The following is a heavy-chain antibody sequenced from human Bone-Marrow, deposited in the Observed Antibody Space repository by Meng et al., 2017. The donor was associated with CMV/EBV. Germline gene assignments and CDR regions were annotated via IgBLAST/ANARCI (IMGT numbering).Heavy chain of an antibody. CDR3: ARQGGGGDCYNY. V-gene: IGHV1-69*05. Sequence: SGKASGGTFSSYAISWVRQAPGQGLEWMGGIIPIFGTANYAQKFQGRVTITTDESTSTAYMELSSLRSEDTAVYYCARQGGGGDCYNYWGQGTLVTVSS. CDR2: IIPIFGTA. D-gene: IGHD2-21*01. J-gene: IGHJ4*02. CDR1: GGTFSSYA.